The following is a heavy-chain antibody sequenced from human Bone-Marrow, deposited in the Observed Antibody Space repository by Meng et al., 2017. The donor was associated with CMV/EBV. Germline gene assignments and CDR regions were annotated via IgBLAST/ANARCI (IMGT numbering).Heavy chain of an antibody. D-gene: IGHD2-2*01. CDR1: GYTFTGYY. CDR3: AKYRDIVVVPASGGTREEYFQH. Sequence: ASVKVSCKASGYTFTGYYMHWVRQAPGQGLEWMGWINPNSGGTNYVQKFQGRVTMTRDTSISTAYMELSRLRSDDTAVYYWAKYRDIVVVPASGGTREEYFQHWGQGTLVTVSS. V-gene: IGHV1-2*02. CDR2: INPNSGGT. J-gene: IGHJ1*01.